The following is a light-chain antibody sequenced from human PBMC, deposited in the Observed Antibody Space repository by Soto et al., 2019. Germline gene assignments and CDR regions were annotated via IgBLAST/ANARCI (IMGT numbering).Light chain of an antibody. V-gene: IGKV3-15*01. Sequence: EIVMTQSPATLSVSPGERATLSCRASQSVSSNLAWYQQKPGQARRLLIYAASTRATGIPARFSGSGSGTEFTLTISSLQSEDFAVYYCQQYNNWPPWTFGQGTKVDIK. CDR1: QSVSSN. J-gene: IGKJ1*01. CDR2: AAS. CDR3: QQYNNWPPWT.